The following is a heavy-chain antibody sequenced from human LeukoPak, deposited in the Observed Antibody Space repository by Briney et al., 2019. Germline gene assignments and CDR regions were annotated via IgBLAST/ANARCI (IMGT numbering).Heavy chain of an antibody. CDR1: VDSISSYY. Sequence: SETLSLTCTVSVDSISSYYWSWIREPPGKGLEWIGYIYYSGSTNYNPSLKSRVTISVDTSKNQFSLKLSPVTAADTAVYYCARAGYYYYGMDVWGQGTTVTVSS. J-gene: IGHJ6*02. CDR3: ARAGYYYYGMDV. V-gene: IGHV4-59*13. CDR2: IYYSGST.